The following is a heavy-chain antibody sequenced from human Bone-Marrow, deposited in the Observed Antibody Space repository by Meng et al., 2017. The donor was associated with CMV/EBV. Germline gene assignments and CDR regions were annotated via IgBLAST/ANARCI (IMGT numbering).Heavy chain of an antibody. CDR3: ARDEGGDNYFDY. CDR1: GFTFSSYD. D-gene: IGHD2-21*01. Sequence: GESLKISCAASGFTFSSYDFHWVRQATGKGLEWVSAIGTTGDTYYADSVKGRFTISRDNSKNTLYLQMNSLRAEDTAVYYCARDEGGDNYFDYWGQGTLVTVSS. J-gene: IGHJ4*02. CDR2: IGTTGDT. V-gene: IGHV3-13*01.